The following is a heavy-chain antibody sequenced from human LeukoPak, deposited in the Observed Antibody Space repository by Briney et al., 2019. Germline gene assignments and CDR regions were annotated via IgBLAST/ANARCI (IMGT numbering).Heavy chain of an antibody. Sequence: PGRSLRLSCAASGFTFSSYGMHWVRQAPGKGLEWVAVISYDGSNKYYADSVKGRFTISRDNSKNTLYLQMNSLRAEDTAVYYCAKDRYYESSGYPYYYGMDVWGQGTTVTVSS. V-gene: IGHV3-30*18. CDR1: GFTFSSYG. CDR3: AKDRYYESSGYPYYYGMDV. D-gene: IGHD3-22*01. J-gene: IGHJ6*02. CDR2: ISYDGSNK.